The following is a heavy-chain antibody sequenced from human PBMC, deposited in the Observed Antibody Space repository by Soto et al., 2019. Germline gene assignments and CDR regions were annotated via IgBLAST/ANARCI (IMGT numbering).Heavy chain of an antibody. J-gene: IGHJ6*02. D-gene: IGHD6-6*01. CDR2: INHSGST. CDR1: GVSFSGYY. CDR3: ARGRGSSSYYGMDV. Sequence: PSETLSLTCAVYGVSFSGYYWSWIRQPPGKGLEWIGEINHSGSTNYNPSLKSRVTISVDTSKNQFSLKLSSVTAADTAVYYCARGRGSSSYYGMDVWGQGTTVTVSS. V-gene: IGHV4-34*01.